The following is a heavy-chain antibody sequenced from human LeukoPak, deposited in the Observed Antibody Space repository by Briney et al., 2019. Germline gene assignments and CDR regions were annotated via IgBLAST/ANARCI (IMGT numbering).Heavy chain of an antibody. J-gene: IGHJ4*02. CDR2: IEQDGSEK. V-gene: IGHV3-7*01. Sequence: GGSLRLSCAASGFAFSTYWMSWVRQAPGKGLEWVANIEQDGSEKNYVDSVKGRFTISRDNAKNSLYLQMNSLRVEDTAVYYCARGYGSGDWGQGTLVTVSS. CDR1: GFAFSTYW. CDR3: ARGYGSGD. D-gene: IGHD3-10*01.